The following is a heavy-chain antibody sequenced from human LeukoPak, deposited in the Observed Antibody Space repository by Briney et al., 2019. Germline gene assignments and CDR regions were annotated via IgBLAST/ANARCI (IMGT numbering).Heavy chain of an antibody. CDR3: TTAPRYDSSGYYQYYFDY. CDR1: GFTFSNAW. D-gene: IGHD3-22*01. V-gene: IGHV3-15*07. Sequence: GGSLRLSCAASGFTFSNAWMNWVRQAPGKGLEWVGRIKSKTDGGTTDYAAPVKGRFTISRDDSKNTLYLQVNSLKTEDTAVYYCTTAPRYDSSGYYQYYFDYWGQGTLVTVSS. CDR2: IKSKTDGGTT. J-gene: IGHJ4*02.